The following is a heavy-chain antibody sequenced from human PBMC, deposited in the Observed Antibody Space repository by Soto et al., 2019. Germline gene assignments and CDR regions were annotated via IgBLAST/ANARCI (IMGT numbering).Heavy chain of an antibody. CDR3: ARGLILWFGELSRRGGYYYYMDV. V-gene: IGHV4-34*01. J-gene: IGHJ6*03. Sequence: QVQLQQWGAWLLKPSETLSLTCAVYGGSFSGYQWSWIRQTPGKGLEWIGEINDSGNINYNPSLKSRSTILLDTPKKQISLKLSSVTAADTAVYFCARGLILWFGELSRRGGYYYYMDVWGKGTTVTVSS. CDR2: INDSGNI. CDR1: GGSFSGYQ. D-gene: IGHD3-10*01.